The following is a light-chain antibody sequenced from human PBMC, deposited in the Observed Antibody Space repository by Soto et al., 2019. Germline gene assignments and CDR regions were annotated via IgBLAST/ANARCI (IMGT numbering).Light chain of an antibody. Sequence: QSALTQPASVSGSPGQSITISCTGTSSDVGGYNYVSWYQQHPGKAPKLMIYEVSNRPSGVSDRFSGSKSGNTASLTISGLQPEDEADYYCSSYTSSNTLVFGGGTKLTVL. CDR2: EVS. CDR3: SSYTSSNTLV. CDR1: SSDVGGYNY. V-gene: IGLV2-14*01. J-gene: IGLJ2*01.